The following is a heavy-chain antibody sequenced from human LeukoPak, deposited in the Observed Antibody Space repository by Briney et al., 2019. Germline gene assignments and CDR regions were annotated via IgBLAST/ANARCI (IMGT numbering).Heavy chain of an antibody. CDR2: ISSSSSYI. Sequence: GGSLRLSCAASGVTFSSYSMNWVRQAPGKGLEWVSSISSSSSYIYYADSVKGRFTISRDNAKNSLYLQMNSLRAEDTAVYYCARDHVVVPAAGYYYYYGMDVWGQGTTVTVSS. CDR3: ARDHVVVPAAGYYYYYGMDV. J-gene: IGHJ6*02. CDR1: GVTFSSYS. V-gene: IGHV3-21*01. D-gene: IGHD2-2*01.